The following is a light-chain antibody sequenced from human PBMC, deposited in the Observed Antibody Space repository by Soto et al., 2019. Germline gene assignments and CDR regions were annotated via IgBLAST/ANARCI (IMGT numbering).Light chain of an antibody. CDR2: AAS. CDR1: QSVSSN. Sequence: EIVMTQSPATLSVSQGERVSLSCRASQSVSSNVAWYQQKLGQAPIILMLAASTTATGIPDRFSGSGSAIEFTLTISSRQSEHFAVYYCQQYNDLPQRYTFGQGTNRDIK. CDR3: QQYNDLPQRYT. J-gene: IGKJ2*01. V-gene: IGKV3-15*01.